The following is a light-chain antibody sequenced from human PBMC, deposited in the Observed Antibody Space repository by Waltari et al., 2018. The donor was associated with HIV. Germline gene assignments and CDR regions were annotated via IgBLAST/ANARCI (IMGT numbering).Light chain of an antibody. CDR2: AAS. J-gene: IGKJ5*01. Sequence: DIQMTQSPSSLSASVGDRVTMTCRASQRISSYLNWYQQKPGRAPKLLIYAASSLQSEVPSRFSGSGYGTDFTLTISSLQPEDFATYYCRQSYSTPRITFGQGTRLEIK. CDR3: RQSYSTPRIT. V-gene: IGKV1-39*01. CDR1: QRISSY.